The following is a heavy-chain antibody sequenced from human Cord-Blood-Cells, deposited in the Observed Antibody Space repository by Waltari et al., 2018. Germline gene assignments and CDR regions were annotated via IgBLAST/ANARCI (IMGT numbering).Heavy chain of an antibody. CDR3: ARDVTTVTFDY. CDR1: GFPFSSYA. CDR2: ISYDGSNK. Sequence: QVQLVESGGGVVQPGRSLRLSCAAAGFPFSSYALHCVRQAPGKGLEWVAVISYDGSNKYYADSVKGRFTISRDNSKNTLYLQMNSLRAEDTAVYYCARDVTTVTFDYWGQGTLVTVSS. D-gene: IGHD4-17*01. V-gene: IGHV3-30-3*01. J-gene: IGHJ4*02.